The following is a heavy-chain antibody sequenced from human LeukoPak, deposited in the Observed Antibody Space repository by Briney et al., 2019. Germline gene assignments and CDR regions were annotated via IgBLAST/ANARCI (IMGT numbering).Heavy chain of an antibody. Sequence: SQTLSLTCAISGDSVSSNSAAWNWIRKSPSRGLEWLGRTYYRSKWYNDYAVSVKSRITINPDTSKNQFSLQLNSVTPEDTAVYYCARGRGDFWSGYYTSYYYYMDVWGKGTTVTVSS. CDR3: ARGRGDFWSGYYTSYYYYMDV. CDR2: TYYRSKWYN. J-gene: IGHJ6*03. V-gene: IGHV6-1*01. D-gene: IGHD3-3*01. CDR1: GDSVSSNSAA.